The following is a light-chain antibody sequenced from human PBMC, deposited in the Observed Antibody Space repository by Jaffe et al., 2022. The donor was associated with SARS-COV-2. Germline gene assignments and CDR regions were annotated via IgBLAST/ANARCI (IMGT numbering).Light chain of an antibody. Sequence: EIVLTQSPATLSLSPGERATLSCRASQSISIYLAWYQQKPGQAPRLLIYDASNRATGIPARFSGSGSGTDFTLTISSLEPEDFAVYYCQQRSDWPRTFGQGTMVE. CDR3: QQRSDWPRT. J-gene: IGKJ1*01. V-gene: IGKV3-11*01. CDR1: QSISIY. CDR2: DAS.